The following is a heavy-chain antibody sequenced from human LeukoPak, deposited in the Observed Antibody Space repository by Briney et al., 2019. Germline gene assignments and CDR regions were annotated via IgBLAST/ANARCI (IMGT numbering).Heavy chain of an antibody. CDR1: GGTFSSYA. V-gene: IGHV1-58*02. CDR2: IVVGSGNT. Sequence: SVKVSCKASGGTFSSYAISWVRQARGQRLEWIGWIVVGSGNTNYAQKFQERVTITRDMSTSTAYMELSSLRSEDTAVYYCAAVDDFWSGYYAFDVWGQGTMVTVSS. J-gene: IGHJ3*01. CDR3: AAVDDFWSGYYAFDV. D-gene: IGHD3-3*01.